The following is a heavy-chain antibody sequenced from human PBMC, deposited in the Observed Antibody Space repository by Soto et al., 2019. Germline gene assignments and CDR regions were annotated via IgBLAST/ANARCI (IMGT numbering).Heavy chain of an antibody. CDR1: GYTFTGYY. J-gene: IGHJ6*03. D-gene: IGHD3-10*01. Sequence: ASVKVSCKASGYTFTGYYMHWVRQAPGQGLEWMGWINPNSGGTNYAQKFQGWVTMTRDTSISTAYMELSSVTAADTAVYYCAREFLVSGSPNIWGYYYYMDVWGKGATVTVSS. V-gene: IGHV1-2*04. CDR2: INPNSGGT. CDR3: AREFLVSGSPNIWGYYYYMDV.